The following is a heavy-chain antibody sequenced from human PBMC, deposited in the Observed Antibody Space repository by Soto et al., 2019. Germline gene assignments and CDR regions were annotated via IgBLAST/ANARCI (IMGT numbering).Heavy chain of an antibody. CDR3: ARDMAGGNYYGSGSYGVDAFDT. J-gene: IGHJ3*02. CDR1: GFTFSSYS. CDR2: ISSSSSTI. D-gene: IGHD3-10*01. Sequence: EVQLVESGGGLVQPGGSLRLSCAASGFTFSSYSMNWVRQAPGKGLEWVSYISSSSSTIYYADSVKGRFTISRDNAENSLYLQMNSLRDEDTAEYYCARDMAGGNYYGSGSYGVDAFDTWGQGTMVTVSS. V-gene: IGHV3-48*02.